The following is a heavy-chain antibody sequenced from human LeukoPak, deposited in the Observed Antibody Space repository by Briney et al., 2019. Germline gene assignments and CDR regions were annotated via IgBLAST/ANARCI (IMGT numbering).Heavy chain of an antibody. D-gene: IGHD6-13*01. V-gene: IGHV1-69*15. J-gene: IGHJ6*03. CDR1: GGTFSSYA. CDR3: ARDGVAAAGKVGDYYYMDV. Sequence: SVKVSCKASGGTFSSYAISWVRQAPGQGLEWMGRIIPIFGTANYAQKFQGRVTITADESTSTAYMELSSLRSEDTAVYYCARDGVAAAGKVGDYYYMDVWGKGTTVTVSS. CDR2: IIPIFGTA.